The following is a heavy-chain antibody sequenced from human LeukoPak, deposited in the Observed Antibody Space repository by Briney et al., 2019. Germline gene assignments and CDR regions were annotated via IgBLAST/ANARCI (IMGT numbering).Heavy chain of an antibody. V-gene: IGHV4-59*08. CDR3: ARLTASDSSGVDY. J-gene: IGHJ4*02. D-gene: IGHD6-19*01. Sequence: KPSETLSLTCTVSGGSISSYYWSWIRQPPGKGLEWIGYIYYSGSTNYNPSLKSRVPISVETSKNQFSLKLSSVTAADTAVYYCARLTASDSSGVDYWGQGTLVTVSS. CDR1: GGSISSYY. CDR2: IYYSGST.